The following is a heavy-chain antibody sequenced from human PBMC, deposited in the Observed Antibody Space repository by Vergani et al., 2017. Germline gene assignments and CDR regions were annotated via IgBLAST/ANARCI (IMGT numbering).Heavy chain of an antibody. D-gene: IGHD1-7*01. J-gene: IGHJ4*02. V-gene: IGHV1-3*01. CDR3: ARDGAGTTFHFDY. CDR2: INAGNGNT. CDR1: GYTFTTYA. Sequence: QVQLVQSGAEVKKPGASVKVSCKASGYTFTTYAMNWVRQAPGQRLEWMGWINAGNGNTKYSQKFQGRVTITRDTSASTAYMELSSLRSEDTAVYYCARDGAGTTFHFDYWGQGTLVTVSS.